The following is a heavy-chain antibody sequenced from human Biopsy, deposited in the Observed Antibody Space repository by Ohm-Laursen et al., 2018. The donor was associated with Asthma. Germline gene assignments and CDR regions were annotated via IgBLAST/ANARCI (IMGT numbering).Heavy chain of an antibody. Sequence: SLRLSCTAAGFTFSSYSMNWVRQAPGKGREWVSSISNSSSYIYYPDSVKGRFTISRDNAKNSLYLQINSLRAEDTAVYYCARDASGINEAMPKDYWGQGTLVTVSS. CDR3: ARDASGINEAMPKDY. V-gene: IGHV3-21*01. CDR1: GFTFSSYS. CDR2: ISNSSSYI. D-gene: IGHD2-2*01. J-gene: IGHJ4*02.